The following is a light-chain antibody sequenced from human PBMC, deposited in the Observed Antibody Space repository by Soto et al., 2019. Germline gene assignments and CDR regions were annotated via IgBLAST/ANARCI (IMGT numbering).Light chain of an antibody. CDR2: GAS. CDR3: QQYGSSGT. Sequence: IVVTKSPGTLSMSPGERATLSCRASQSVSNNYLAWYQQKPGQAPRLLIYGASNRATGIPDRFSGSGSGTDFTLTISRLEPEDFAVYYCQQYGSSGTFGQGTKVDIK. CDR1: QSVSNNY. V-gene: IGKV3-20*01. J-gene: IGKJ1*01.